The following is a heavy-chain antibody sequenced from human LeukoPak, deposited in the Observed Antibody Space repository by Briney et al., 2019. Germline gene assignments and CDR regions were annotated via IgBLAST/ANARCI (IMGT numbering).Heavy chain of an antibody. CDR1: RGTFSSYA. Sequence: SVKVSCKDSRGTFSSYAISWVRQAPGQGLEWMGRIIPIFGTANYAQKFQGRVTITTDESTSTAYMELSSLRSEDTAVYYCARAPYDYVWGSYRNFDYWGQGTLVTVSS. J-gene: IGHJ4*02. V-gene: IGHV1-69*05. CDR2: IIPIFGTA. CDR3: ARAPYDYVWGSYRNFDY. D-gene: IGHD3-16*02.